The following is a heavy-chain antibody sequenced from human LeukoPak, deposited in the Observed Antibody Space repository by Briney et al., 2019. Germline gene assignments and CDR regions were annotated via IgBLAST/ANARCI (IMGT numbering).Heavy chain of an antibody. V-gene: IGHV3-23*01. Sequence: GGSLRLSCAASGFTFSSYAMSWVRQAPGKGLEWVSAISGSDSTYYSDSVKGRFTISRDNSKNTLYLQMNSLRAEDTAVYYCAKDSPYAYYGSGSYWDYWGQGTLVTVSS. J-gene: IGHJ4*02. D-gene: IGHD3-10*01. CDR3: AKDSPYAYYGSGSYWDY. CDR2: ISGSDST. CDR1: GFTFSSYA.